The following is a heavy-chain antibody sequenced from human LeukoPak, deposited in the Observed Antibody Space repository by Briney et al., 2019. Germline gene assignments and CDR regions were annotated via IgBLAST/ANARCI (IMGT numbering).Heavy chain of an antibody. V-gene: IGHV4-4*07. Sequence: PSEILSLTCTVSGGSISSYYWSWIRQPAGKGLEWIGRIYTSGSPNYNPSLKSRVTMSVDTSKNQFSLKLSSVTAADTAVYYCARDGGSWYYYYMDVWGKGTTVTVSS. CDR2: IYTSGSP. CDR1: GGSISSYY. J-gene: IGHJ6*03. D-gene: IGHD3-10*01. CDR3: ARDGGSWYYYYMDV.